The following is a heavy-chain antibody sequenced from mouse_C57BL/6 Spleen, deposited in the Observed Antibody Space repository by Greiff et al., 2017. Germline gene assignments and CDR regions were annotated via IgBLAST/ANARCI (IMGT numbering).Heavy chain of an antibody. Sequence: QVQLQQSGAELVKPGASVKISCKASGYAFSSYWMNWVKQRPGKGLEWIGQIYPGDGDTNYNGKFKGKATLTADKSSSTAYIQLSSLTSEDSAVYFCAPGRGYYGEDYWGQGTTLTVSS. CDR2: IYPGDGDT. CDR1: GYAFSSYW. CDR3: APGRGYYGEDY. D-gene: IGHD1-1*01. V-gene: IGHV1-80*01. J-gene: IGHJ2*01.